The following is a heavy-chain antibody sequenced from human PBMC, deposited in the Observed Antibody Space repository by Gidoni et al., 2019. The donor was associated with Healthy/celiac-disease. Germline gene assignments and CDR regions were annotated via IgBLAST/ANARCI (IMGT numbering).Heavy chain of an antibody. CDR2: IKSKTDGGTT. D-gene: IGHD6-13*01. V-gene: IGHV3-15*01. Sequence: EVQLVESGGGLGKPGGSLRLSCAPPGFTFRNGWMSWVRPAPGKGLAWVGRIKSKTDGGTTDYAAPVKGRFTISRDDSKNTLYLQMNSLKTEDTAVYYCTTAWAAAVWGQGTLVTVSS. CDR3: TTAWAAAV. CDR1: GFTFRNGW. J-gene: IGHJ4*02.